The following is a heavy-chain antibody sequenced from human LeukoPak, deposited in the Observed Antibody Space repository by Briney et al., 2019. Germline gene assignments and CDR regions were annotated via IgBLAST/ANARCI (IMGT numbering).Heavy chain of an antibody. CDR2: IKQDGSEK. CDR3: ASDDYGGTAY. J-gene: IGHJ4*02. D-gene: IGHD4/OR15-4a*01. CDR1: GFTFSNYW. V-gene: IGHV3-7*01. Sequence: PGGSLRLSCAASGFTFSNYWMSWVRQAPGKGLEWVANIKQDGSEKYYVDSVRGRFTISRDNAKNSLYLQMNSLRADDTAVYYCASDDYGGTAYWGQGTLVTVSS.